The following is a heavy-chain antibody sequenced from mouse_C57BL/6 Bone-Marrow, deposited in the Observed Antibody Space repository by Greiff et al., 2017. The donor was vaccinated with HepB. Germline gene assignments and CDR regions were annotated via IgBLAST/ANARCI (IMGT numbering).Heavy chain of an antibody. V-gene: IGHV5-6*01. Sequence: VQLQQSGGDLVKPGGSLKLSCAASGFTFSSYGMSWVRQTPDKRLEWVATISSGGSYTYYPDSVKGRFTISRDNAKNTLYLQMSSLKSEDTAMYYCAPVSYDGYPFAYWGQGTLVTVSA. CDR1: GFTFSSYG. J-gene: IGHJ3*01. D-gene: IGHD2-3*01. CDR3: APVSYDGYPFAY. CDR2: ISSGGSYT.